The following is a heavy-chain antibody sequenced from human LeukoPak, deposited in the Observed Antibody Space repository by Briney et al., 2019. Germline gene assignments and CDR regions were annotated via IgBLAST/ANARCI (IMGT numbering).Heavy chain of an antibody. Sequence: GASVRVSCKASGYTFTDYYMHWVRQAPGQGREWMGWINPNSGVTNYAQRFQGRVTMTRDTSISTAYMDLSRLRYDDTAVYYCARDRDGYCTNGVCYFDYWGQGTLVTVSS. V-gene: IGHV1-2*02. CDR3: ARDRDGYCTNGVCYFDY. CDR1: GYTFTDYY. J-gene: IGHJ4*02. D-gene: IGHD2-8*01. CDR2: INPNSGVT.